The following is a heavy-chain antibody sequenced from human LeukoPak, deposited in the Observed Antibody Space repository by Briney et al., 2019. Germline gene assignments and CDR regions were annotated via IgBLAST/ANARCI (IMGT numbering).Heavy chain of an antibody. Sequence: GGSLRLSCGASGFVFDTHDMHWVRQAPGKGLEWVAFIRSDGYHTYYADSVKGRFTITRDNYKNTVNLQMNSLRLEDMAVYYCAKPSGSGVDYWGRGTRVTVSS. CDR3: AKPSGSGVDY. D-gene: IGHD1-26*01. CDR1: GFVFDTHD. V-gene: IGHV3-30*02. J-gene: IGHJ4*02. CDR2: IRSDGYHT.